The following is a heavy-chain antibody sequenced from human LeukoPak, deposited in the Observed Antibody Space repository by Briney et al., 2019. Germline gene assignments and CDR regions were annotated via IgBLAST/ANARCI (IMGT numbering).Heavy chain of an antibody. CDR2: INAGNGNT. V-gene: IGHV1-3*01. CDR3: ARPTEGDAFDI. Sequence: ASVKVSCKASGYTFTSYAMHWVRQAPGQRLEWMGWINAGNGNTKYSQKFQGRVTTTRDTSASTAYMELSSLRSEDTAVYYCARPTEGDAFDIWGQGTMVTVSS. J-gene: IGHJ3*02. CDR1: GYTFTSYA.